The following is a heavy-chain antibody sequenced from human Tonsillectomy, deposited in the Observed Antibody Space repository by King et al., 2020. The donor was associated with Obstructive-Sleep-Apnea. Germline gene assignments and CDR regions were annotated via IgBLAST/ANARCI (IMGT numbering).Heavy chain of an antibody. D-gene: IGHD4-17*01. CDR3: AKDLGYGDTPWYFDY. J-gene: IGHJ4*02. CDR2: ISYDGSNK. V-gene: IGHV3-30*18. Sequence: VQLVESGGGVVQPGRSLRLSCAASGFTFSSYGMNWVRQAPGKGLEWVAVISYDGSNKYYADSVKGRFTISRDNSKNTLYLQMNSLRAEDTAVYYCAKDLGYGDTPWYFDYWGQGTLVTVSS. CDR1: GFTFSSYG.